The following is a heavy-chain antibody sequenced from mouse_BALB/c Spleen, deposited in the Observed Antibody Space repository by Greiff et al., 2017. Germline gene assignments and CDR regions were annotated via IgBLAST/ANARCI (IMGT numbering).Heavy chain of an antibody. V-gene: IGHV5-15*01. D-gene: IGHD3-1*01. CDR2: ISNLAYSI. J-gene: IGHJ3*01. CDR1: GFTFSDYG. Sequence: EVKLIESGGGLVQPGGSRKLSCAASGFTFSDYGMAWVRQAPGKGPEWVAFISNLAYSIYYADTVTGRFTISRENAKNTLYLQMTSLRSEDTAMYYCARSGGYDAFAYWGQGTLVTVSA. CDR3: ARSGGYDAFAY.